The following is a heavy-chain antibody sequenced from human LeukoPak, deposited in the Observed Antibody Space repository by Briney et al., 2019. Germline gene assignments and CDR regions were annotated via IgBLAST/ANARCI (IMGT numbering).Heavy chain of an antibody. J-gene: IGHJ4*02. CDR3: ARLLGGDGYKGGRIDY. CDR2: IWYDGNRQ. CDR1: GFTFSSNG. Sequence: PGGSLRLSCAASGFTFSSNGIHWVRQAPGKGLEWVAVIWYDGNRQYYMASVEGRFTVSRDNSQHTASLQMNSLRAEDTAVYYCARLLGGDGYKGGRIDYWGQGTLVTVSS. D-gene: IGHD5-24*01. V-gene: IGHV3-33*01.